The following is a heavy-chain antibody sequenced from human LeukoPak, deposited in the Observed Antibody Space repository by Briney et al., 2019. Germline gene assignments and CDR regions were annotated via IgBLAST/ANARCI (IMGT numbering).Heavy chain of an antibody. D-gene: IGHD5-18*01. V-gene: IGHV4-59*01. CDR2: IYYSGST. CDR3: ARGKASGYSYGYYYYYYMDV. J-gene: IGHJ6*03. Sequence: SETLSLTCTGSGGTISSYYWSWIRQPPGKGLEWIGDIYYSGSTNYNPSLKSRVTISVDTSKNQFSLKLSSVTAADTAVYYCARGKASGYSYGYYYYYYMDVWGKGTTVTVSS. CDR1: GGTISSYY.